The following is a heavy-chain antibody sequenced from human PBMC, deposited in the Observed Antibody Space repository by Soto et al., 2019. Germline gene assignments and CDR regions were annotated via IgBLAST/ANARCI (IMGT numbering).Heavy chain of an antibody. CDR2: IYYSGST. CDR1: GGSISSSSYY. J-gene: IGHJ4*02. D-gene: IGHD6-13*01. V-gene: IGHV4-39*07. Sequence: SETLSLTCTVSGGSISSSSYYWGWIRQPPGKGLEWIGSIYYSGSTYYKPSLKSRVTISVDKSKNQFSLKLSSVTAADTAVYYCARDSVAAAAYFDYWGQGTLVTVSS. CDR3: ARDSVAAAAYFDY.